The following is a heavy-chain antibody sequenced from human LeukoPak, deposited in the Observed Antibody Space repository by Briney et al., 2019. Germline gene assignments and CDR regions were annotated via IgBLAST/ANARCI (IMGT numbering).Heavy chain of an antibody. D-gene: IGHD3-3*01. CDR2: ITSSSSYI. CDR1: GFTFSSYE. J-gene: IGHJ3*02. Sequence: KPGGSLRLSCAASGFTFSSYEMNWVRQAPGKWLEWVSSITSSSSYIYYADSVKGRFTISRDNAKDSLYLQMNSLRAEDTAVYYCARPALEWLLYDAFDIWGQGTMVTVSS. CDR3: ARPALEWLLYDAFDI. V-gene: IGHV3-21*01.